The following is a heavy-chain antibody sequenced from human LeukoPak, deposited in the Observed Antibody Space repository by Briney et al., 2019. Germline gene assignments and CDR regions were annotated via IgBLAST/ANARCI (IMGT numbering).Heavy chain of an antibody. CDR3: ARGDDYGSAGDYFDY. Sequence: GGSLRLSCAASGFTFSSYEMNWVRQAPGKGLEWVSYISSSGSTIYYADSVKGRFTISRDNAKNSLYLQMNSLRAEDTAVYYCARGDDYGSAGDYFDYWGQGTLVPVSS. CDR1: GFTFSSYE. V-gene: IGHV3-48*03. D-gene: IGHD3-10*01. J-gene: IGHJ4*02. CDR2: ISSSGSTI.